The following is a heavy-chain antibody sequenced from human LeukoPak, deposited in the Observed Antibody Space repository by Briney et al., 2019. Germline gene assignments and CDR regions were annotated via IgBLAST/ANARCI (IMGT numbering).Heavy chain of an antibody. CDR1: GYSISSGYY. Sequence: SETLSLTCAVSGYSISSGYYWIWIRQPPGKGLEWIGSLYHSDSIYYNPSLESRVTMSVDTSKNQFSLKLSSVTAADTAVYYCARHPRGAARPGYYYYYYMDVWGKGTTVTVSS. CDR3: ARHPRGAARPGYYYYYYMDV. J-gene: IGHJ6*03. D-gene: IGHD6-6*01. V-gene: IGHV4-38-2*01. CDR2: LYHSDSI.